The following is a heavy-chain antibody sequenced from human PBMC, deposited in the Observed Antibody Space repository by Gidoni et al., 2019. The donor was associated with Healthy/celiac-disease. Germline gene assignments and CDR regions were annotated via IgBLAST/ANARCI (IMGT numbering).Heavy chain of an antibody. D-gene: IGHD3-22*01. CDR3: AKDLLVEYYDSSGYYYDY. V-gene: IGHV3-30*18. Sequence: QVQLVESGGGVVQPGRSLRLSCAASGFPFSSYGMHGVRQAPGKGLEWVAVISYDGSNKYYADSVKGRFTISRDNSKNTLYLQMNSLRAEDTAVYYCAKDLLVEYYDSSGYYYDYWGQGTLVTVSS. J-gene: IGHJ4*02. CDR2: ISYDGSNK. CDR1: GFPFSSYG.